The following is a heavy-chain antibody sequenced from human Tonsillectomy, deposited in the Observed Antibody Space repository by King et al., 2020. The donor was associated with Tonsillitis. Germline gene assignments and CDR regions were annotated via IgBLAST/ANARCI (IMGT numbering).Heavy chain of an antibody. D-gene: IGHD3-3*01. CDR2: ISSSGSTI. J-gene: IGHJ6*02. Sequence: VQLVESGGGLVKPGGSLRLSCAASGFTFSDYYMSWIRQAPGKGLEWVSYISSSGSTIYYADSVKGRFTISRDNAKNSLYLQMNSLRAEDTAVYYCARASGGSSPYDFWSGYYERVGDGAYYYGMDVWGQGTTVTVSS. CDR1: GFTFSDYY. CDR3: ARASGGSSPYDFWSGYYERVGDGAYYYGMDV. V-gene: IGHV3-11*01.